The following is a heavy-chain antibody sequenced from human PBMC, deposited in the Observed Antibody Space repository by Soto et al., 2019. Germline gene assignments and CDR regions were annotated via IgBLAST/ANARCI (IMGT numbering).Heavy chain of an antibody. CDR3: ARRFLRYYYYMDV. Sequence: ASLKVSCKSSGYPFTSYDMNWVRQATGQELEWMGWMNPNSGNTGYAQKFQGRVTMTRNTSISTAYMELSSLRSEDTAVYYCARRFLRYYYYMDVWGKGTTVTVSS. D-gene: IGHD3-3*01. V-gene: IGHV1-8*01. CDR1: GYPFTSYD. J-gene: IGHJ6*03. CDR2: MNPNSGNT.